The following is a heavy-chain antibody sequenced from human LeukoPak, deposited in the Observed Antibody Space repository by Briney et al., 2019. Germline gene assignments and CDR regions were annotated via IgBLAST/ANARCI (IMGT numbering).Heavy chain of an antibody. J-gene: IGHJ3*02. CDR1: GFTFSSYE. Sequence: GGSLRLSCAASGFTFSSYEMNWVRQAPGKGLKWVSYISSSGSTIYYADSVKGRFTISRDNAKNSLYLQMNSLRAEDTAVYYCARARRTRMYSGSARGAFDIWGQGTMVTVSS. D-gene: IGHD1-26*01. CDR3: ARARRTRMYSGSARGAFDI. V-gene: IGHV3-48*03. CDR2: ISSSGSTI.